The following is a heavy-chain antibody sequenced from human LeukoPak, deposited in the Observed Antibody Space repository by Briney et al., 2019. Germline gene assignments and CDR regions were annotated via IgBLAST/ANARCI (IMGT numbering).Heavy chain of an antibody. CDR3: ARGFSSGWYAGNWFDP. V-gene: IGHV4-34*01. Sequence: PSETLSLTCAVSGGAFSGYYYSWIRQSPGKGLEWMGEITHNGSTNYNPSLKSRVTISVDTSKNQFSLKLSSVTAADTAVYYCARGFSSGWYAGNWFDPWGQGTLVTVSS. D-gene: IGHD6-19*01. CDR2: ITHNGST. J-gene: IGHJ5*02. CDR1: GGAFSGYY.